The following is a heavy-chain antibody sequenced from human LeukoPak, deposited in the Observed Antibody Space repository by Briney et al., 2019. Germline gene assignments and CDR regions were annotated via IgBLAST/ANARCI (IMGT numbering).Heavy chain of an antibody. CDR2: IYYSGST. Sequence: SETLSLTCTVSGGSISSGGYYWSWNRQHPGKGLEWIGYIYYSGSTYYNPSLKSRVTISVDTSKNQFSLKLSSVTAADTAVYYCARVSSSWYFFHYYYGMDVWGQGTTVTVSS. CDR1: GGSISSGGYY. D-gene: IGHD6-13*01. CDR3: ARVSSSWYFFHYYYGMDV. J-gene: IGHJ6*02. V-gene: IGHV4-31*03.